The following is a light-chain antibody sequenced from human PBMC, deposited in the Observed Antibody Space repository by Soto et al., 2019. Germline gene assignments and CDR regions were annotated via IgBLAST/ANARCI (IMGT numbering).Light chain of an antibody. CDR2: EVS. J-gene: IGLJ1*01. Sequence: LAQPASVSGTLGQSITISCTGTSSDVGGYNYVSWYQQYPGKAPKVIIYEVSNRPPGVSNRFFGSKSGNTASLAISGLQPEDEADYYCSSYTSISTYVFGTGTKVTVL. CDR1: SSDVGGYNY. CDR3: SSYTSISTYV. V-gene: IGLV2-14*01.